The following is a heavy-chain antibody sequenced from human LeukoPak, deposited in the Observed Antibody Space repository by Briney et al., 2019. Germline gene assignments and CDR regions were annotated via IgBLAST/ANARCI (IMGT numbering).Heavy chain of an antibody. V-gene: IGHV1-18*01. CDR2: ISAYNGNT. J-gene: IGHJ3*02. D-gene: IGHD6-6*01. CDR3: ARESLEYSSSSDAFDI. CDR1: GYTFTSYG. Sequence: ASVKVSCKASGYTFTSYGISWVRQAPGQWLEWMGWISAYNGNTNYAQKLQGRVTMTTDTSTSTAYMELSRLRSDDTAVYYCARESLEYSSSSDAFDIWGQGTMVTVSS.